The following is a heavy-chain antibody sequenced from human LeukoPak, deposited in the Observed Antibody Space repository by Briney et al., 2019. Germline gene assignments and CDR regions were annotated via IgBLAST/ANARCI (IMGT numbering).Heavy chain of an antibody. CDR1: GFTFSSYA. Sequence: GGSLRLPCAASGFTFSSYAMSWVRQAPGKGLEWVSAISGSGGSTYYADSVKGRFTISRDNSKNTLSLQMNSLSAEDTAVYYCAKDREEYTYGSDFDYWGQGTLVTVSS. CDR2: ISGSGGST. J-gene: IGHJ4*02. V-gene: IGHV3-23*01. CDR3: AKDREEYTYGSDFDY. D-gene: IGHD5-18*01.